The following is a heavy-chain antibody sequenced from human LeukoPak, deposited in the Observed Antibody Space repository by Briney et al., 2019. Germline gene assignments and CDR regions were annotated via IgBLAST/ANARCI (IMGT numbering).Heavy chain of an antibody. CDR1: GGSISSGDYY. D-gene: IGHD4-17*01. CDR2: IYYSVST. V-gene: IGHV4-30-4*08. CDR3: XXNTVTTYWYFDL. J-gene: IGHJ2*01. Sequence: SETLSLSCTVSGGSISSGDYYWSWIRQPPGKSLEWIGYIYYSVSTYYNPSLKSRVTISVDTSKNQFSLKLSALTAADTALYYCXXNTVTTYWYFDLWGRGTLVTVX.